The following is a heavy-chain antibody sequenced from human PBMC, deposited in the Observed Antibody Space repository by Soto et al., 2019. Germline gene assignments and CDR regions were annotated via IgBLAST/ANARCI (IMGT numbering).Heavy chain of an antibody. D-gene: IGHD3-3*01. J-gene: IGHJ6*02. CDR1: GFTFSSYW. V-gene: IGHV3-7*01. CDR2: IKQDGSEK. Sequence: GGSLRLSCAAAGFTFSSYWRSWVRQAPGKGLEWVANIKQDGSEKYYVDSVKGRFTISRDNAKNSLYLQMNSLRAGDTAVYYCARGAIFGVADVWGQGTTVTVSS. CDR3: ARGAIFGVADV.